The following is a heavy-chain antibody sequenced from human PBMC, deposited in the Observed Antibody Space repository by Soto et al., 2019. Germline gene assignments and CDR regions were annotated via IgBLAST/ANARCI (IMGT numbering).Heavy chain of an antibody. CDR3: ARASRYYWNYMMY. V-gene: IGHV1-18*01. J-gene: IGHJ4*02. D-gene: IGHD1-7*01. CDR2: VSAYNGNT. Sequence: QVQLVQSGAEVKKPGASVKVSCKASGYTFSNDAITWVRQAPGQGLEWMGWVSAYNGNTNYAQKFKGRVTMTTDTSTSTAYIEIRSLRYDDTAVYCCARASRYYWNYMMYWGQGTVVTVSS. CDR1: GYTFSNDA.